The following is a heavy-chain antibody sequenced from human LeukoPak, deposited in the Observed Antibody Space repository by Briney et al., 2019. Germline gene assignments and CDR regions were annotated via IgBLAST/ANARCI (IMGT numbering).Heavy chain of an antibody. CDR2: ISYDGSNK. V-gene: IGHV3-30*18. Sequence: GRSLRLSCAASGFTFSSYGMHWVRQAPGKGLEWVAVISYDGSNKYYADSVKGRFTISRDNSKNTLYLQMNSLRAEDTAVYYCAKYDILTGYGIDYWGQGTLVTVSS. J-gene: IGHJ4*02. CDR3: AKYDILTGYGIDY. CDR1: GFTFSSYG. D-gene: IGHD3-9*01.